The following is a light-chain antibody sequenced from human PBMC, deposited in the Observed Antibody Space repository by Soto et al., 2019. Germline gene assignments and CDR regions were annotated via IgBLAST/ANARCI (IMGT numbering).Light chain of an antibody. V-gene: IGKV3-15*01. CDR1: QGIGDT. CDR2: DTS. Sequence: EIFSTRLPPPLLFIPGEGAPPPSRAGQGIGDTLAWYQHKPGQTPRLLIYDTSTRATGVPARFSGSRSGTEFTLTINSLQSEDFAVYYCQRYNNWPLTFGGGTKVDIK. J-gene: IGKJ4*01. CDR3: QRYNNWPLT.